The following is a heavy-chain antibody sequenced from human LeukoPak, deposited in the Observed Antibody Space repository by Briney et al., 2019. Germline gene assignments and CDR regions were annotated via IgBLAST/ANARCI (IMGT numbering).Heavy chain of an antibody. J-gene: IGHJ6*03. D-gene: IGHD1-26*01. Sequence: GGSLRLPCRGSGFTFGDYSMTWVRQPPGKGLEWVGFIRSKASGETTEYAASVKGRFTISRDDSKSIAYLQMNSLKIEDTAVYYCSRDGSYYFYYYMDVWGTGTTVTVSS. CDR2: IRSKASGETT. CDR1: GFTFGDYS. V-gene: IGHV3-49*04. CDR3: SRDGSYYFYYYMDV.